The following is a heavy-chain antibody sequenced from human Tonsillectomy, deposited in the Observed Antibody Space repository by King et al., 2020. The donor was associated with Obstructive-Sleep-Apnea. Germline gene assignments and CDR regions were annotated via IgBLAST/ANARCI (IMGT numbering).Heavy chain of an antibody. J-gene: IGHJ6*02. V-gene: IGHV4-31*03. D-gene: IGHD5-12*01. Sequence: VQLQESGPGLVKPSQTLSLTCSVSGDSISSGGHYWSWIRQHPGKGLEWIGSIYYSGSTYYNPSLKSRVTISIDTSESQFSLKLSSVTAADTAVYYCARTLPYSANDHSPVEEGYFFAMDVWGQGTTVTVSS. CDR2: IYYSGST. CDR3: ARTLPYSANDHSPVEEGYFFAMDV. CDR1: GDSISSGGHY.